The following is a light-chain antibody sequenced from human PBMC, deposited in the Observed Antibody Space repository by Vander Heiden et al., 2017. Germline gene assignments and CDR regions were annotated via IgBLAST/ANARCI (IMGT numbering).Light chain of an antibody. CDR3: QHYHASPPTWT. V-gene: IGKV1-5*03. Sequence: IQMTPSPSTLSAPVGDRVTVTCRASQSINNWLAWYQQRPGKAPKLLIYKASRLESGVPSRFSGSGSGTEFSLTISSLQPDDFATYYCQHYHASPPTWTFGQGTKVEL. CDR2: KAS. J-gene: IGKJ1*01. CDR1: QSINNW.